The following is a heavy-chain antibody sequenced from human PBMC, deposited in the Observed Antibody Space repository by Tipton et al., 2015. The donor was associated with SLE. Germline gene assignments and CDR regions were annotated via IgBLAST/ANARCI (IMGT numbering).Heavy chain of an antibody. J-gene: IGHJ4*02. CDR3: ARARAISPYYFDY. Sequence: TLSLTCAVYGGSFSGYYWSWIRQPPGKGLEYIGEINHRGSTNYNPSLKSRVTISVDTSKNQFSLKLTYVTAADTAVYYCARARAISPYYFDYWGQGTLVTVSS. D-gene: IGHD3-3*01. CDR2: INHRGST. V-gene: IGHV4-34*01. CDR1: GGSFSGYY.